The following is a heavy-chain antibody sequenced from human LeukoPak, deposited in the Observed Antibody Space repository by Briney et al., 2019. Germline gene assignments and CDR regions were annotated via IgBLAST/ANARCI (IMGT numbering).Heavy chain of an antibody. CDR3: ARVGDGPSWINIYYYYYMDV. CDR1: GFTFSSYW. V-gene: IGHV3-7*01. Sequence: GGSLRLSCAASGFTFSSYWMSWVRQAPGKGLEWVANIKQDGSEKYYVDSVKGRFTISRDNAKNSLYLQMNSLRAEDTAVYYCARVGDGPSWINIYYYYYMDVWGKGTTVTVSS. CDR2: IKQDGSEK. D-gene: IGHD5-12*01. J-gene: IGHJ6*03.